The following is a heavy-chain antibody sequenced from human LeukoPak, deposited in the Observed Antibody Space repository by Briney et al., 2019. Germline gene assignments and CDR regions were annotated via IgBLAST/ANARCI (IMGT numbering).Heavy chain of an antibody. CDR3: AKDIQTPLRDRVKADWGAFDF. CDR2: INWNSNRI. Sequence: PGRSLRLSCAASGFIFDDYAMHWARQVPGKGLEWVAAINWNSNRIAYADSVKGRFTVSRDNARNSLFLQMNSLSNEDTALYYCAKDIQTPLRDRVKADWGAFDFWGQGTMVTVSS. J-gene: IGHJ3*01. D-gene: IGHD3/OR15-3a*01. CDR1: GFIFDDYA. V-gene: IGHV3-9*01.